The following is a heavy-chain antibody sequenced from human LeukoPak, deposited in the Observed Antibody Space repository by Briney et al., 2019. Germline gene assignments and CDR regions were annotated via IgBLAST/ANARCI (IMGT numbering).Heavy chain of an antibody. V-gene: IGHV1-69*05. CDR3: AIQYSSSTRVSFDY. CDR2: IIPIFGTA. Sequence: SVKVSCKASGGTFSIYAIRWVRQAPGQGLEWMGGIIPIFGTANYAQKFQGRVTITTDESTSTAYMELSSLRSEDTGVYFCAIQYSSSTRVSFDYWGQGTLVTVSS. D-gene: IGHD6-6*01. J-gene: IGHJ4*02. CDR1: GGTFSIYA.